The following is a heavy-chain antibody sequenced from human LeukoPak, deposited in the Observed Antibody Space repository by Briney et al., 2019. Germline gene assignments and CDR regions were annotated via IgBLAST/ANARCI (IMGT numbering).Heavy chain of an antibody. D-gene: IGHD2-15*01. CDR3: ANWQMAAAADFDY. V-gene: IGHV3-30*18. CDR1: GFIFSNYG. J-gene: IGHJ4*02. CDR2: MSYDGSNK. Sequence: GGSLRLSCAASGFIFSNYGMHWVRQAPGKGLEWVAVMSYDGSNKYYADSVKGRFTISRDNSKNTLYLQMISLRAEDTAVYYCANWQMAAAADFDYWGQGTLVTVSS.